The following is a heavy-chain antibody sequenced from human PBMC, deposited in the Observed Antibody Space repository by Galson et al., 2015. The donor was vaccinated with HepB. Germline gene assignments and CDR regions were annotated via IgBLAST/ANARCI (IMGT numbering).Heavy chain of an antibody. J-gene: IGHJ6*02. CDR3: ARGRGYSSSWYRSPPGMDV. CDR1: GYTFTSYG. Sequence: SVKVSCKASGYTFTSYGISWVRQAPGQGLEWMGWISAYNGNTNYAQKLQGKVTMTTDTSTSTAYMELRSLRSDDTAVYYCARGRGYSSSWYRSPPGMDVWGQGTTVTVSS. CDR2: ISAYNGNT. D-gene: IGHD6-13*01. V-gene: IGHV1-18*01.